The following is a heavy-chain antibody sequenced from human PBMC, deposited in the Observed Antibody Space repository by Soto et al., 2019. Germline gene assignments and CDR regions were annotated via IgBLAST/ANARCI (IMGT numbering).Heavy chain of an antibody. J-gene: IGHJ6*02. CDR3: ARHNHMDISLYSGGGFSNDSYYGSEV. D-gene: IGHD6-25*01. Sequence: GESLKISCKGSGYSFTSYWISWVRQMPGKGLEWMGRIDPSDSYTNYSPSFQGHVPISADKSIGTAYREWDSRKASDTAMYYCARHNHMDISLYSGGGFSNDSYYGSEVWGQGTTDT. V-gene: IGHV5-10-1*01. CDR1: GYSFTSYW. CDR2: IDPSDSYT.